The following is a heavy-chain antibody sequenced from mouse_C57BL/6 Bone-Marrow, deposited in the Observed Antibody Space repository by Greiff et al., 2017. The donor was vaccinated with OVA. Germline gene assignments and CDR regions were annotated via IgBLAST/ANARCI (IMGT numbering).Heavy chain of an antibody. CDR2: IDPENGDT. CDR3: TTYRY. J-gene: IGHJ2*01. CDR1: GFNIKDDY. Sequence: EVKLQESGAELVRPGASVKLSCTASGFNIKDDYMHWVKERPEQGLEWIGGIDPENGDTEYASKFQGKATITADTSSKTVYLHLSSLTSEDTAVYYCTTYRYWGQGTTLTVSS. V-gene: IGHV14-4*01.